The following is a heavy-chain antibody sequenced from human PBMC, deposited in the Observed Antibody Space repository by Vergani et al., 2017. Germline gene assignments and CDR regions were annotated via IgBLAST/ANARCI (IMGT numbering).Heavy chain of an antibody. CDR2: IRNKANDYTT. J-gene: IGHJ4*02. CDR1: GFIFSDHY. Sequence: EVQVVESGGGLVQPGGSLRLSCAASGFIFSDHYMDWVRQAPGKGLEWVGRIRNKANDYTTQYAASVKGRFTISRDNSKNTLYLQMNSLRAEDTAVYYCAKVGFRTIVVVPAAPNFDYWGQGTLVTVSS. CDR3: AKVGFRTIVVVPAAPNFDY. V-gene: IGHV3-72*01. D-gene: IGHD2-2*01.